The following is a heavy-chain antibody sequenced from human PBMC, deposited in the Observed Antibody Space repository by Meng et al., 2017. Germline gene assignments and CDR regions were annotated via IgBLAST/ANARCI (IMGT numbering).Heavy chain of an antibody. D-gene: IGHD1-1*01. CDR1: GRTSRSHA. V-gene: IGHV1-69*01. Sequence: GQFGAGGQRAGLSVKVPRKASGRTSRSHASSSVRHDPGQRLESMRGNIPIVGTANYVHTCLGRFPITAHESTSTAYMELTSLRSEDTAVYYCARDNAYHAWIAKRWCDPCGQGSLVTVSS. CDR2: NIPIVGTA. J-gene: IGHJ5*02. CDR3: ARDNAYHAWIAKRWCDP.